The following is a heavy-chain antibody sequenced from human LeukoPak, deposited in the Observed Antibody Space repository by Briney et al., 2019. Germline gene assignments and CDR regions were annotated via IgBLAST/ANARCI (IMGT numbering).Heavy chain of an antibody. Sequence: PGGSLRLSCAASGFTFSSYAMHWVRQAPGKGLEWVAVISYDGSNKYYADSVKGRFTISRDNSKNTLYLQMNSLRAEDTAVYYCARDPGYSYGSSNFDYWGQGTLVTASS. CDR3: ARDPGYSYGSSNFDY. D-gene: IGHD5-18*01. V-gene: IGHV3-30*04. CDR1: GFTFSSYA. J-gene: IGHJ4*02. CDR2: ISYDGSNK.